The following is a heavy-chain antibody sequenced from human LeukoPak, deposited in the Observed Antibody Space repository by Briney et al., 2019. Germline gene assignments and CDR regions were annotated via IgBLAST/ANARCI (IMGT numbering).Heavy chain of an antibody. V-gene: IGHV4-34*01. CDR3: ARGVVAAINWFDP. Sequence: SETLSLTCAVYGGSFSGYYWSWIRQPPGKGLEWIGEINHSGSTNYNPSFKSRVTISVDTSKNQFSLKLSSVTAADTAVYYCARGVVAAINWFDPWGQGTLVTVSS. CDR1: GGSFSGYY. D-gene: IGHD2-15*01. CDR2: INHSGST. J-gene: IGHJ5*02.